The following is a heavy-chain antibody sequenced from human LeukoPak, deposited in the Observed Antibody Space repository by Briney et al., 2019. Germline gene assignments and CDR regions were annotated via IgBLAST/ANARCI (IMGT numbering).Heavy chain of an antibody. CDR3: ARDLTVAGDDGFDI. D-gene: IGHD6-19*01. CDR1: GFTVSSNY. J-gene: IGHJ3*02. CDR2: IYSGGST. V-gene: IGHV3-66*01. Sequence: GGSLRLSCAASGFTVSSNYMSWVRQAPGKGLEWVSVIYSGGSTYYADSVKGRFTISRDNSKNTLYLQMNSLRAEDTAVYYCARDLTVAGDDGFDIWGQGTMVTVSS.